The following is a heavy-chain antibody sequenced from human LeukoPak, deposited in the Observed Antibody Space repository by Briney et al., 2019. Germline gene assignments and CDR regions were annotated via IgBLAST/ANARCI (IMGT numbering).Heavy chain of an antibody. J-gene: IGHJ5*02. CDR2: INPNSGGT. CDR1: GYTFTGYY. V-gene: IGHV1-2*02. D-gene: IGHD6-6*01. Sequence: ASVKLSCKASGYTFTGYYMHWVRQAPGQGLEWMGWINPNSGGTNYAQKFQGRVTMTRDTSISTAYMELSRLRSDDTAVYYCARYSSSSRGNWFDPWGQGTLVTVSS. CDR3: ARYSSSSRGNWFDP.